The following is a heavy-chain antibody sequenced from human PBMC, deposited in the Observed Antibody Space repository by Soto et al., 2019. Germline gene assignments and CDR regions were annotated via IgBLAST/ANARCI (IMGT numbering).Heavy chain of an antibody. Sequence: SENLSLTCDVSGASISSYYWSWIRQPPGKGLEWIGYIYYSGNTNYNPSLKSRVTMSVDTSKNQFSLNLASVTAADTAVYFCARASYGSGNYYAPYSFYAIDVWRHRTTVTVSS. CDR2: IYYSGNT. CDR3: ARASYGSGNYYAPYSFYAIDV. J-gene: IGHJ6*02. D-gene: IGHD3-10*01. V-gene: IGHV4-59*01. CDR1: GASISSYY.